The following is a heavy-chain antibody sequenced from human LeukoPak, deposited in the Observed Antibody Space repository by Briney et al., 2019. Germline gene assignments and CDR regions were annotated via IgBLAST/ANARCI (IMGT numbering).Heavy chain of an antibody. CDR3: ARDDDDYVWGSYRY. D-gene: IGHD3-16*02. Sequence: SETLSLTCTVSGGSISSYYWSWIRQPPGKGLGCLGYIYYSGSTNYNPSLKSRVTISVDTSKNQFSLKLSSVTAADTAVYYCARDDDDYVWGSYRYWGQGTLVTVSS. CDR1: GGSISSYY. CDR2: IYYSGST. V-gene: IGHV4-59*01. J-gene: IGHJ4*02.